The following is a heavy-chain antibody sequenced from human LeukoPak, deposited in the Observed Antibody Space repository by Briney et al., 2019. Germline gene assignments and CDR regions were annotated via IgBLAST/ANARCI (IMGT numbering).Heavy chain of an antibody. CDR2: IYPGNSHT. CDR3: AKFHATWYGDT. J-gene: IGHJ4*02. V-gene: IGHV5-51*01. D-gene: IGHD6-13*01. Sequence: GESLKISCQGSGYNFATYWIVWVRQMPGKGLEWMGIIYPGNSHTRYSPSFQGQVTVSADTSISTAYLHWSSLQSSDTAMYYCAKFHATWYGDTWGQGTLVTVSS. CDR1: GYNFATYW.